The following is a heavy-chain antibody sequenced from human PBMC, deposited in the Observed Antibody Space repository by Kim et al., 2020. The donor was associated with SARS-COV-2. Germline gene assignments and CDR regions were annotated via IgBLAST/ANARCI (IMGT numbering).Heavy chain of an antibody. CDR3: ARDLHSYDFWEDYYYGMDV. V-gene: IGHV3-53*01. D-gene: IGHD3-3*01. J-gene: IGHJ6*02. CDR1: GFTVSSNY. CDR2: IYSGGST. Sequence: GGSLRLSCAASGFTVSSNYMSWVRQAPGKGLEWVSVIYSGGSTYYADSVKGRFTISRDNSKNTLYLQMNSLRAEDTAVYYCARDLHSYDFWEDYYYGMDVWGQGTTVTVSS.